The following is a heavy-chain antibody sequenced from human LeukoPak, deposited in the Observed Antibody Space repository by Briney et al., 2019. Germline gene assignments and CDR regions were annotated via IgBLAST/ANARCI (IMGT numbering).Heavy chain of an antibody. CDR1: GGSISSGSYY. CDR3: ARAPPQYYYDSSGYTS. Sequence: SETLSLTCTVSGGSISSGSYYWSWIRQPPGKGLEWIGYIYYSGSTNYNPSLKSRVTISVDTSKNQFSLKLSSVTAADTAVYYCARAPPQYYYDSSGYTSWGQGTLVTVSS. CDR2: IYYSGST. D-gene: IGHD3-22*01. J-gene: IGHJ5*02. V-gene: IGHV4-61*01.